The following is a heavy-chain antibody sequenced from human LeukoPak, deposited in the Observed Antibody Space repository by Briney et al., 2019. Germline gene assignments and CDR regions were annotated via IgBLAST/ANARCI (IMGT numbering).Heavy chain of an antibody. CDR3: ATVWRYFDWLSLDY. Sequence: GASVKVSCKVSGHILTELSMHWVRQAPGKGLEWMGGFDPEDGETIYAQKFQGRVTMTEDTSTDTAYVELSSLRSEDTAVYYCATVWRYFDWLSLDYWGQGTLVTVSS. V-gene: IGHV1-24*01. CDR1: GHILTELS. CDR2: FDPEDGET. J-gene: IGHJ4*02. D-gene: IGHD3-9*01.